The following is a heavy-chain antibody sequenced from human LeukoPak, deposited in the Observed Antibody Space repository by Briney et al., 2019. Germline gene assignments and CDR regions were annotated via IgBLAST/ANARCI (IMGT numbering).Heavy chain of an antibody. CDR3: ARDGTYSSSPRWFDP. V-gene: IGHV1-8*01. Sequence: ASVKVSCKASGYTFTSYNINWVRQATGQGLEWMGWMNPNSGNTGYAQKFQGRVTMTRNTSISTAYMELSSLRSEDTAVYYCARDGTYSSSPRWFDPWGQGTLVTVSS. CDR1: GYTFTSYN. D-gene: IGHD6-13*01. J-gene: IGHJ5*02. CDR2: MNPNSGNT.